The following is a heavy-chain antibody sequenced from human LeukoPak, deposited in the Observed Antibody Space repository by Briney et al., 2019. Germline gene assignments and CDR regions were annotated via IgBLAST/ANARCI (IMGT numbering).Heavy chain of an antibody. CDR2: IIPIFGTP. V-gene: IGHV1-69*13. CDR1: GYRFSSYA. J-gene: IGHJ4*02. CDR3: ARDNKWELFALDY. D-gene: IGHD1-26*01. Sequence: ASVKVSCKASGYRFSSYAISWVRQAPGQGLEWMGGIIPIFGTPKYAQKFQGRVTLTADESTSTAYMELSSLTSEDTAVYYCARDNKWELFALDYWGQGTLVTVSS.